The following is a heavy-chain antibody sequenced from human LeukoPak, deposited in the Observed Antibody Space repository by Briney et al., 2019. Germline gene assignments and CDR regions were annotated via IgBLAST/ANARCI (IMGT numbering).Heavy chain of an antibody. CDR1: GGSISSYY. J-gene: IGHJ5*02. Sequence: SETLSLTCTVSGGSISSYYWSWIRQPPGKGLEWIGYIYYSGSTNYNPSLKSRVTISVDTSKNQFSLKLSSVTAADTAVYYCAREVVDTAMVTQWFDPWGQGTLVTVSS. V-gene: IGHV4-59*01. D-gene: IGHD5-18*01. CDR3: AREVVDTAMVTQWFDP. CDR2: IYYSGST.